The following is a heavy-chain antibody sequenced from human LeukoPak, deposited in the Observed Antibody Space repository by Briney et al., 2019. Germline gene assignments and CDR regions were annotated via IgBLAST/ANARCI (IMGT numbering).Heavy chain of an antibody. J-gene: IGHJ5*02. CDR1: GGSISSYY. D-gene: IGHD2-2*01. CDR2: IYTSGNT. CDR3: ARELSSTSTNWFDP. Sequence: SETLSLTCTVSGGSISSYYWSWIRQPAGKGLEWIGRIYTSGNTNYNPSLKSRVTISVDTSKNQFSLKLSSVTAADTAVYYCARELSSTSTNWFDPWGQGTLVTVSS. V-gene: IGHV4-4*07.